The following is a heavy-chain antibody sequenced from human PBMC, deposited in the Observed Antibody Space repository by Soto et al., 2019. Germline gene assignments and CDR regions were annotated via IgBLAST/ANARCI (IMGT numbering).Heavy chain of an antibody. J-gene: IGHJ4*02. CDR1: GYTFPSYG. V-gene: IGHV1-18*04. Sequence: QVQLVQSGAEVKQPGASGKVSCQSSGYTFPSYGISWVRQAPGQGLEWMGWISAYNGNTNYAQKLQGRVTRTTDTSTSTAYMELRSLRSDDTAVYACARDGVNAGYYFDYWGQGTLVTVSS. D-gene: IGHD2-21*01. CDR2: ISAYNGNT. CDR3: ARDGVNAGYYFDY.